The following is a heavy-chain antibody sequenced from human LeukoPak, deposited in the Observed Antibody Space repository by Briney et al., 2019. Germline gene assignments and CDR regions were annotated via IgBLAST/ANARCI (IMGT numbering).Heavy chain of an antibody. J-gene: IGHJ5*02. D-gene: IGHD2-21*02. CDR1: GYTFTNYF. V-gene: IGHV1-46*01. CDR2: INPSGGST. CDR3: ARDGDAYCSGDCYIDP. Sequence: ASVKVSCKASGYTFTNYFVHWVPHAPGQGLEWMGIINPSGGSTRYTQKFQGRVTMTRDTSTSTVYMELSSLRSEDTAVYYCARDGDAYCSGDCYIDPWGQGTLVTVSS.